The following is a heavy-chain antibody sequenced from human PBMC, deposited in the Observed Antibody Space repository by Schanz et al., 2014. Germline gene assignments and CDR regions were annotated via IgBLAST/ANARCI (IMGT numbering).Heavy chain of an antibody. J-gene: IGHJ4*02. CDR1: TSLFSRSV. CDR3: ARDLAFGGVYDRHSDS. V-gene: IGHV3-30*04. Sequence: QVDLVESGGGVVQPGRSLTLSCAVSTSLFSRSVIHWVRQAPGKGLEWVAVMWNDGIKTHYADSGKGRFTISRDNPKNTLSLQMNSLRVEDTAVYYCARDLAFGGVYDRHSDSWGQGTLVTVSS. CDR2: MWNDGIKT. D-gene: IGHD3-16*01.